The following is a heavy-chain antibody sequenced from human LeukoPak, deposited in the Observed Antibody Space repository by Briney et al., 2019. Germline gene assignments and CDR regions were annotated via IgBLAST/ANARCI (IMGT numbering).Heavy chain of an antibody. D-gene: IGHD5-18*01. Sequence: GGSLRLSCAASGFTFSSYAMSCVRQAPGKGLEWVSAISGSGGSTCYADSVKGRFTISRDNSKNTLYLQMNSLRAEDTAVYYCAEDVDTAMDTSYCGQGTLVTASS. V-gene: IGHV3-23*01. CDR3: AEDVDTAMDTSY. CDR2: ISGSGGST. J-gene: IGHJ4*02. CDR1: GFTFSSYA.